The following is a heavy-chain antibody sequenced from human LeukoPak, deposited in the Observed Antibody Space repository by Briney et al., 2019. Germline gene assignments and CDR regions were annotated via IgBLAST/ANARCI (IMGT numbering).Heavy chain of an antibody. Sequence: GRSLRLSCAASGITFSGYAMHWVRQAPGKGLEWMAVISNDGDTKYYADSVKGRFTISRDDSKNTVYLLLNRLRAEDTAVYYYTKDDGSGSYSAHHFYYYYMDVWGKGTTVTVSS. V-gene: IGHV3-30*18. D-gene: IGHD3-10*01. J-gene: IGHJ6*03. CDR3: TKDDGSGSYSAHHFYYYYMDV. CDR1: GITFSGYA. CDR2: ISNDGDTK.